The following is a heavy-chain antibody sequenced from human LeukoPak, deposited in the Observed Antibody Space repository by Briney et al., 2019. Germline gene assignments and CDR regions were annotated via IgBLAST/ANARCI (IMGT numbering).Heavy chain of an antibody. CDR1: GYTFTDYY. V-gene: IGHV1-2*02. CDR2: INPNSGGT. Sequence: ASVKVSCKASGYTFTDYYMHWVRQAPGQGLEWMGWINPNSGGTNYAQKLQGRVTMTTDTSTSTAYMELRSLRSDDTAVYYCARDPQHDYGDAWFDPWGQGTLVTVSS. CDR3: ARDPQHDYGDAWFDP. J-gene: IGHJ5*02. D-gene: IGHD4-17*01.